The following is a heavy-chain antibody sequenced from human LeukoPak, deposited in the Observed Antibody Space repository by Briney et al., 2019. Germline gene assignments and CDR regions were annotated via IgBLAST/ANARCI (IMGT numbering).Heavy chain of an antibody. V-gene: IGHV1-2*02. CDR2: INPNGGGT. Sequence: ASVKVSCKASGYTFTGYYMHWVRQAPGQGLEWMGWINPNGGGTNYAQKFQGRVTMTRDTSISTAYMELSRLRSDDTAVYYCARDSPDKAAARMDVWGKGTTVTVSS. CDR3: ARDSPDKAAARMDV. CDR1: GYTFTGYY. J-gene: IGHJ6*04. D-gene: IGHD6-13*01.